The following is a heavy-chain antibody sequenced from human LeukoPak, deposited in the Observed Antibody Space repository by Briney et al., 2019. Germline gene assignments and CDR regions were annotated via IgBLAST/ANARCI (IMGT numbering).Heavy chain of an antibody. V-gene: IGHV4-34*01. CDR1: GGSFSGYY. Sequence: SETLSLTCAVYGGSFSGYYWSWIRQPPGKGLEWIGEINHSGSTNYNPSLKSRVTISVDTSKNQFSLKLSSVTAADTAVYYCARGPLAAAGTAFDIWGQGTMVTVSS. CDR3: ARGPLAAAGTAFDI. D-gene: IGHD6-13*01. J-gene: IGHJ3*02. CDR2: INHSGST.